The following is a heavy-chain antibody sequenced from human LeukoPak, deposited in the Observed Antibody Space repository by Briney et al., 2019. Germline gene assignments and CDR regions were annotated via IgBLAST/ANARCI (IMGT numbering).Heavy chain of an antibody. CDR1: GFTFSSFA. Sequence: PGGSLRLTCAASGFTFSSFAMHWVRRAPGKGLEWVAVISNDGSNKYYTDSVKGRFTVSRDNSKNTLFLQLNSLRAEDTAVFFCARGYDFFYFDYWGQGTLVTVSS. D-gene: IGHD3-3*01. CDR3: ARGYDFFYFDY. CDR2: ISNDGSNK. J-gene: IGHJ4*02. V-gene: IGHV3-30-3*01.